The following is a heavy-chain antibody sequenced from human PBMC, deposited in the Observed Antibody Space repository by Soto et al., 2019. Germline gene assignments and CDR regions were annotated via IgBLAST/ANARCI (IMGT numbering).Heavy chain of an antibody. Sequence: GGSLRLSCAASGFTFSSYAMSWVRQAPGKGLEWVSAISGSGGSTYYADSVKGRLTISRDNSKNTLYLQMNSLRAEDTAVYYCAVDLVVTGTYWGQGTLVTVSS. CDR1: GFTFSSYA. CDR3: AVDLVVTGTY. D-gene: IGHD5-12*01. V-gene: IGHV3-23*01. CDR2: ISGSGGST. J-gene: IGHJ4*02.